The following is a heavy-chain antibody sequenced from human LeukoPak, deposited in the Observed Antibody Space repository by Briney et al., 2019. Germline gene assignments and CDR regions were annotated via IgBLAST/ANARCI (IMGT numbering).Heavy chain of an antibody. CDR1: GFTFSTFP. D-gene: IGHD3-22*01. V-gene: IGHV3-30*02. CDR3: ATQSITLVVVISPFDY. Sequence: GGSLRLSCAASGFTFSTFPMHWVRQAPGKGLEWVALIQDDGATTNYADSVRGRFTISRDNSKSAVYLQMNSLKPDDTAVYYCATQSITLVVVISPFDYWDQGTLVTVSS. J-gene: IGHJ4*02. CDR2: IQDDGATT.